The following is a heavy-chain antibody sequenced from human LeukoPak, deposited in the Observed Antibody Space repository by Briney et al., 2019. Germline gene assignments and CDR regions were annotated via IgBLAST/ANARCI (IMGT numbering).Heavy chain of an antibody. D-gene: IGHD2-2*01. CDR3: AKAGERRGYCSSTSCCIDY. Sequence: GGSLRLSCAASGFTFSSYAMSWVRQAPGKGLEWVSAISGSGGSTYYADSVKGRFTISRHNSKNTLYLQMNSLRAEDTAVYYCAKAGERRGYCSSTSCCIDYWGQGTLVTVSS. V-gene: IGHV3-23*01. CDR2: ISGSGGST. J-gene: IGHJ4*02. CDR1: GFTFSSYA.